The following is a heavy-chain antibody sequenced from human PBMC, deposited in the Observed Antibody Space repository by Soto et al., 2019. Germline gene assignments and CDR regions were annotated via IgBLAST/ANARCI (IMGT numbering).Heavy chain of an antibody. J-gene: IGHJ4*02. V-gene: IGHV3-15*01. CDR3: ATGGYYPDY. CDR1: GFTFSNAW. D-gene: IGHD3-10*01. Sequence: EVQLVESGGGLVKPGGSRRLSCAGSGFTFSNAWMNWVRQAPGKGLEWVGRVKSKTHGGTTDYAAPVKGRFTISRDDSQNTVFLQMNSLKTEDTAVYYCATGGYYPDYWGQGTLVTVS. CDR2: VKSKTHGGTT.